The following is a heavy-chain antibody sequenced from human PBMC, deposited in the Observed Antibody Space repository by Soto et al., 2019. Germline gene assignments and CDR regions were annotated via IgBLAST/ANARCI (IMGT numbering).Heavy chain of an antibody. J-gene: IGHJ6*02. CDR1: GFTFSSYD. D-gene: IGHD6-13*01. CDR3: ARDRRRQQLGSDGMDV. Sequence: PGGSLRLSCAASGFTFSSYDMHWVRQATGKGLEWVSAIGTAGDTYYPGSVKGRFTISREKAKNSLYLQMNSLRAGDTAVYYCARDRRRQQLGSDGMDVWGQGTTVTVSS. V-gene: IGHV3-13*01. CDR2: IGTAGDT.